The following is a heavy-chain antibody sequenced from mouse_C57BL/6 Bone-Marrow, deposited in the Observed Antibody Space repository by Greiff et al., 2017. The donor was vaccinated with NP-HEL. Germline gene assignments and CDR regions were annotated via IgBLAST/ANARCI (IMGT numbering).Heavy chain of an antibody. CDR2: ISDGGLYP. Sequence: EVQVVESGGGLVKPGGSLKLSCAASGFTFSSYAMSWVRQTPEKRLEWFATISDGGLYPYYPDNVKGRFTISRENAKNNLYLQMSHLKSEDTAMYYCARDRGSFAYWGQGTLVTVSA. V-gene: IGHV5-4*01. J-gene: IGHJ3*01. D-gene: IGHD3-1*01. CDR1: GFTFSSYA. CDR3: ARDRGSFAY.